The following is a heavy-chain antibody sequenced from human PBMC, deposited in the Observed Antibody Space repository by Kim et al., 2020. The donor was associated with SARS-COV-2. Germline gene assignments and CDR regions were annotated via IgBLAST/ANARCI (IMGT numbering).Heavy chain of an antibody. J-gene: IGHJ1*01. CDR2: IYYSGST. CDR3: ALLEVNITIFGVVTTGYFQH. Sequence: SETLSLTCTVSGGSISSGDYYWSWIRQPPGKGLEWIGYIYYSGSTYYNPSLKSRVTISVDTSKNQFSLKLSSVTAADTAVYYCALLEVNITIFGVVTTGYFQHWGQGTLVTVSS. D-gene: IGHD3-3*01. CDR1: GGSISSGDYY. V-gene: IGHV4-30-4*01.